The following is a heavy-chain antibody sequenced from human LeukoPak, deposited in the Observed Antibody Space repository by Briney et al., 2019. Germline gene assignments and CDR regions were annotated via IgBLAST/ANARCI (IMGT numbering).Heavy chain of an antibody. V-gene: IGHV3-30-3*01. CDR3: TRGPSYGSRSDYLDY. CDR2: ISYDGSNK. CDR1: GFTFSSYA. J-gene: IGHJ4*02. D-gene: IGHD3-10*01. Sequence: GGSLRLSCAASGFTFSSYAMHWVRQAPGEGLEWVAVISYDGSNKYYADSVKGRFTISRDDAQNSLFLQMSSLKADDTAVYYCTRGPSYGSRSDYLDYWGQGTLVTVSS.